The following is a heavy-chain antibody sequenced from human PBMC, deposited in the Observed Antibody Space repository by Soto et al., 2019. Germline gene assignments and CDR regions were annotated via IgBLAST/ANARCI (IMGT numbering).Heavy chain of an antibody. CDR3: ARYYDSSGYLRGDYYGMDV. CDR2: IYSGGST. Sequence: HPGGSLRLSCAASGFTVSSNYMSWVRQAPGKGLEWVSVIYSGGSTYYADSVKGRFTISRDNSKNTLYLQMNSLRAEDTAVYYGARYYDSSGYLRGDYYGMDVWGQETTVTVSS. V-gene: IGHV3-53*01. D-gene: IGHD3-22*01. J-gene: IGHJ6*02. CDR1: GFTVSSNY.